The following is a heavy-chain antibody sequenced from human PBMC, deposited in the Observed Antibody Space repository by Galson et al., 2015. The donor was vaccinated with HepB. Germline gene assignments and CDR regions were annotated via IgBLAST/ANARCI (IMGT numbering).Heavy chain of an antibody. V-gene: IGHV3-73*01. CDR3: TRLGDFSGYSSR. CDR1: GFTFSGSA. J-gene: IGHJ4*02. D-gene: IGHD6-13*01. CDR2: IRSKASNYAT. Sequence: SLRLSCAASGFTFSGSAIHWVRQTSGKGLEWVGRIRSKASNYATAYAASLKGRFTISRDDSKNTAYLHTKSLKTEDTAMYYCTRLGDFSGYSSRWGQGTLVTVSS.